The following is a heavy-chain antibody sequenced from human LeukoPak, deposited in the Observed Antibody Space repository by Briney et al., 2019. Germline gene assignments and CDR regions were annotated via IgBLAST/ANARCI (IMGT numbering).Heavy chain of an antibody. CDR3: VRGYAFGPYGMDV. V-gene: IGHV3-64D*09. CDR1: GFPFSSYA. D-gene: IGHD5-18*01. Sequence: PGGSLRLSCSASGFPFSSYAMHWVRQAPRKGLEYVSAISDSGGSTYYPDSVKGRFTISRDNSKNTLYLQMSSLTAEDTAVYFCVRGYAFGPYGMDVWGQGTTVTVSS. J-gene: IGHJ6*02. CDR2: ISDSGGST.